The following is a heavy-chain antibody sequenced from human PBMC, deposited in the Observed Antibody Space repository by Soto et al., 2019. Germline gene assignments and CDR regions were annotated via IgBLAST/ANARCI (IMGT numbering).Heavy chain of an antibody. CDR3: ARQPFFLFFDWLLYPDLFAF. CDR1: GYSFTSYW. J-gene: IGHJ3*01. Sequence: GESLKISCKGSGYSFTSYWIGWVRQMPGKGLEWMGIIYPGDSDTRYSPSFQGQVTISADKSISTAYLQWSSLKASDAAMYYCARQPFFLFFDWLLYPDLFAFWGQGTLVPVSS. V-gene: IGHV5-51*01. CDR2: IYPGDSDT. D-gene: IGHD3-9*01.